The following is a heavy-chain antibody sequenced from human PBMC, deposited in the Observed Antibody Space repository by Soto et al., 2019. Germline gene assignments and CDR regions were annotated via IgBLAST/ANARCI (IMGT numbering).Heavy chain of an antibody. CDR1: GFAFNNYG. CDR2: ISKSDYT. D-gene: IGHD2-2*01. Sequence: GGSLRLSCTASGFAFNNYGINWVRQAPGKGLEWVSSISKSDYTYYSDSVKGRFTISRDNAKNSVSLQMNTLRVEDTAVYYCAREDSIIIPAVSDFWGQGTLVTVSS. CDR3: AREDSIIIPAVSDF. V-gene: IGHV3-21*01. J-gene: IGHJ4*02.